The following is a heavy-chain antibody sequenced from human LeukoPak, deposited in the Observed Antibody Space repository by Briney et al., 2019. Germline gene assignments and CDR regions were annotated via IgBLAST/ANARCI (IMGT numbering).Heavy chain of an antibody. D-gene: IGHD4-23*01. CDR3: ASLTTVVTPLDY. J-gene: IGHJ4*02. CDR1: GGSISSGGYY. Sequence: PSETLSLTCTVSGGSISSGGYYWGWIRQPPGKGLEWIGSIYYSGSTYYNPSLKSRVTISVDTSKNQFSLKLSSVTAADTAVYYCASLTTVVTPLDYWGQGTLVTVSS. CDR2: IYYSGST. V-gene: IGHV4-39*01.